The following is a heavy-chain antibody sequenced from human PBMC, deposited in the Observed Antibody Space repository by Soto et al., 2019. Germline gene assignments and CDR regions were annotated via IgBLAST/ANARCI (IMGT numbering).Heavy chain of an antibody. J-gene: IGHJ5*01. Sequence: QVQLLESGPGLVKPSQTLSLTCSVSGDSISTVDYFWAWIRQPPGQALEYIGYIYKSATTYYNPSFESRVAISLDTSKSQFSLTVTYLTAADTAVYFCARGRYCLTGRCFPNWFDSWGQGTLVTVSS. CDR1: GDSISTVDYF. CDR2: IYKSATT. D-gene: IGHD2-15*01. CDR3: ARGRYCLTGRCFPNWFDS. V-gene: IGHV4-30-4*01.